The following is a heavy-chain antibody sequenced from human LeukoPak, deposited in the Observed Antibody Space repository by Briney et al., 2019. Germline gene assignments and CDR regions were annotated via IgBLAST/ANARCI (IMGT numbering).Heavy chain of an antibody. Sequence: GGSLRLSCAASGFTFSSYEMNWVRQAPGKGLEWVSYISSSGSTIYYADSVKGRFTISRDNAKNSLFLQMNSLRAEDTAIYYCAKGAYDYIEIAYFDSWGQGTLVTVSS. D-gene: IGHD5-12*01. V-gene: IGHV3-48*03. J-gene: IGHJ4*02. CDR3: AKGAYDYIEIAYFDS. CDR2: ISSSGSTI. CDR1: GFTFSSYE.